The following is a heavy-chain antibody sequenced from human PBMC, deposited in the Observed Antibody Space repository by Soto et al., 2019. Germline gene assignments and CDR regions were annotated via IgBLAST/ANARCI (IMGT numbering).Heavy chain of an antibody. CDR2: IIPIFGTA. D-gene: IGHD6-13*01. CDR3: ARAGIAAAGGYYYYGMDV. Sequence: QVQLVQSGAEVKKPGSSVKVSCKASGGTFSSYANSWVRQAPGQGLEWMGGIIPIFGTANYAQKFQGRVTINADESTSTAYMELSSLRSEDTAVYYCARAGIAAAGGYYYYGMDVWGQGTTVTVSS. V-gene: IGHV1-69*01. J-gene: IGHJ6*02. CDR1: GGTFSSYA.